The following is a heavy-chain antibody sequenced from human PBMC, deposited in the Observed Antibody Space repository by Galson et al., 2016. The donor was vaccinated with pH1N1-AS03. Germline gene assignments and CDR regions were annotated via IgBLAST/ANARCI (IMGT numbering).Heavy chain of an antibody. Sequence: QSGAEVKKPGESLKISCKGSGYSFTSYWIGWVRQMPGKGLEWMGIIYPGDSDTRYSPSFQGQVTISADKSISTAYLQWSSLKASDTAMYYCARGVQWLVNRDAFDIWGQGTMVTVSS. J-gene: IGHJ3*02. V-gene: IGHV5-51*01. CDR1: GYSFTSYW. CDR3: ARGVQWLVNRDAFDI. CDR2: IYPGDSDT. D-gene: IGHD6-19*01.